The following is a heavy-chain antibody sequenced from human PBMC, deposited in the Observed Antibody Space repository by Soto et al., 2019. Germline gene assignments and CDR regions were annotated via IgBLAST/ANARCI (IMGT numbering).Heavy chain of an antibody. V-gene: IGHV3-23*01. CDR3: AIDFGKWELLSYAFDF. Sequence: GGSLRLSCAASGFTFSSYAMSWVRQAPGKGLEWVSAISGSGGSTYYADSVKGRFTISRDNSKNTLYLQMNSLRAEGTAVYYCAIDFGKWELLSYAFDFWGQGTMVTVSS. J-gene: IGHJ3*01. D-gene: IGHD1-26*01. CDR1: GFTFSSYA. CDR2: ISGSGGST.